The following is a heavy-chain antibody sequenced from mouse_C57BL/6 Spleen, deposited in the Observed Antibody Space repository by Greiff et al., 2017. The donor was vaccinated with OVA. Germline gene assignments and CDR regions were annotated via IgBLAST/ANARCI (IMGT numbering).Heavy chain of an antibody. CDR2: IWRGGST. CDR3: AKGTLTGSSRYFDV. Sequence: VKLVESGPGLVQPSQSLSITCTVSGFSLTSYGVHWVRQSPGKGLEWLGVIWRGGSTDYNAAFMSRLSITKDNSKSQVFFKMNRLQADDTAIYYCAKGTLTGSSRYFDVWGTGTTVTVSS. CDR1: GFSLTSYG. J-gene: IGHJ1*03. D-gene: IGHD2-13*01. V-gene: IGHV2-5*01.